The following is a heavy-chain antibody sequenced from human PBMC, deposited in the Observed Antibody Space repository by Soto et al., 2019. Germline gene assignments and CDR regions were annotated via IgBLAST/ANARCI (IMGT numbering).Heavy chain of an antibody. V-gene: IGHV3-74*01. J-gene: IGHJ4*02. Sequence: VGSLRLSCAASGFTLSNFWMHWVRQAPGKGLVWVSRINGDGRDTSYADIAKGRFTISRDNARKTLYLQMNFLRVEDTAVYFCVRGNSGYGNFDYWGPGALVTVSS. CDR1: GFTLSNFW. CDR3: VRGNSGYGNFDY. CDR2: INGDGRDT. D-gene: IGHD5-12*01.